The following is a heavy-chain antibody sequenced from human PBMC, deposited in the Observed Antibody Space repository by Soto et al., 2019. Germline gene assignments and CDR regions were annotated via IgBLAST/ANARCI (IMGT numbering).Heavy chain of an antibody. CDR1: GYTFTSYD. Sequence: ASVKVSCKASGYTFTSYDINWVRQATGQGLEWMGWMNPNSGNTGYAQKFQGRVSMTRDTSIRTAYLQLSSLKSEDTALYYCAIKIPDTGGFDSWGQGILVTVSS. V-gene: IGHV1-8*01. CDR2: MNPNSGNT. CDR3: AIKIPDTGGFDS. J-gene: IGHJ4*02. D-gene: IGHD2-8*02.